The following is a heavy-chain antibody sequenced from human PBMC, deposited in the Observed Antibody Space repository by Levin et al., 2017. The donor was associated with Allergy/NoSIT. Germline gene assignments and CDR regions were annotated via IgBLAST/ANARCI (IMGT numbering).Heavy chain of an antibody. D-gene: IGHD2/OR15-2a*01. CDR2: VYYGGAT. CDR1: GAPISSYY. V-gene: IGHV4-59*01. J-gene: IGHJ6*01. Sequence: SETLSLTCNVSGAPISSYYWNWIRQSPGKGLEWIGYVYYGGATNYNPSFKSRVTISADTSKRQFFLTLRSVTAADTAVYYCARGEYQLHVWGQGTTVNVSS. CDR3: ARGEYQLHV.